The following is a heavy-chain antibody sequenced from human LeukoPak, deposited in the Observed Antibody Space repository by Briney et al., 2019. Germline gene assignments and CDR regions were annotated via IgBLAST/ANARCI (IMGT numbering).Heavy chain of an antibody. CDR3: ARGGQQLGNDY. CDR2: IIPILGIA. Sequence: SVKVSCKASGGTFSSYAISWVRQAPGQGLEWMGRIIPILGIANYAQKFQSRVTITADKSTSTAYMELSSLRSEDTAVYYCARGGQQLGNDYWGQGTLVTVSS. J-gene: IGHJ4*02. CDR1: GGTFSSYA. V-gene: IGHV1-69*04. D-gene: IGHD6-13*01.